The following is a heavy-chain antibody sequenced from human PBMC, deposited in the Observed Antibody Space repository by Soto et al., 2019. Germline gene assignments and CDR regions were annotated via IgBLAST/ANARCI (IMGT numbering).Heavy chain of an antibody. Sequence: EVQLLESGGGLVQPGGSLRLSCAASGFTFSSYAMSWVRQAPGKGLEWVSAISGSGGSTYYADSVKGRFTISRDNSKNTLYLKKKSVGAEDMAVEYGAKEVGAGYCSSGYGGGFDYWGQGTLVTVSS. V-gene: IGHV3-23*01. J-gene: IGHJ4*02. CDR3: AKEVGAGYCSSGYGGGFDY. D-gene: IGHD6-13*01. CDR1: GFTFSSYA. CDR2: ISGSGGST.